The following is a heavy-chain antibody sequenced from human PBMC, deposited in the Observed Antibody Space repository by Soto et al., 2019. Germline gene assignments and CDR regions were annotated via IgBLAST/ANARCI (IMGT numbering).Heavy chain of an antibody. CDR3: ARRIEMTTMKTGMDV. V-gene: IGHV4-38-2*01. J-gene: IGHJ6*02. Sequence: PSETLSPTCDVSGYSITSGHYWGWIRQPPGKGLEWIGIIHHSGSTYYNLSLKSRVTISIDTSRNRFSLKLISVTAADTAVYYCARRIEMTTMKTGMDVWGQGTTVTVSS. CDR2: IHHSGST. CDR1: GYSITSGHY.